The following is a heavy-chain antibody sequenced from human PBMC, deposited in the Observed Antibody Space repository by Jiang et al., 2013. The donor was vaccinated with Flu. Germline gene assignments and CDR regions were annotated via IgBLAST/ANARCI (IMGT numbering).Heavy chain of an antibody. CDR3: AKQSAPIAARGGMDY. CDR2: MSASGSMS. V-gene: IGHV3-23*04. CDR1: GFTFSAYA. Sequence: VQLVESGGGLIQPGGSLRLSCAASGFTFSAYAMSWVRQAPGKGLEWVSVMSASGSMSYYADSVKGRFTISRDNSKNTLYLEMNSLRAEDTAVYYCAKQSAPIAARGGMDYWGQGTLVTVSS. D-gene: IGHD6-6*01. J-gene: IGHJ4*02.